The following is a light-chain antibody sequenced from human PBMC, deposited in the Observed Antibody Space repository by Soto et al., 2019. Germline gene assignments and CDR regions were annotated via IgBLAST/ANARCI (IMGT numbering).Light chain of an antibody. V-gene: IGKV3-15*01. CDR2: GAS. Sequence: EIVMTQSPATLSVSPGERATLSCRASQSVSSNLAWYQQKPGQAPRLLIYGASTRATGIPARFSGSGSGTEIPLTISSLQSEDFAVYYCQQYNNWRPITFGQGTRLEMK. J-gene: IGKJ5*01. CDR3: QQYNNWRPIT. CDR1: QSVSSN.